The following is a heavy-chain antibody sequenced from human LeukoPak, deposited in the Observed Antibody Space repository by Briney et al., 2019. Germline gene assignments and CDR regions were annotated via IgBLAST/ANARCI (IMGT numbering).Heavy chain of an antibody. CDR1: GGSINNFF. CDR2: IYYSGST. CDR3: ARGTAPDTH. D-gene: IGHD6-13*01. J-gene: IGHJ4*02. Sequence: SETLSLTCTVSGGSINNFFWNWVRQPLGKGLEWIGYIYYSGSTNYNPSLKSRVTISIDTSKNQFSLKLRSVTAADTAVYYCARGTAPDTHWGQGSLVTVSS. V-gene: IGHV4-59*08.